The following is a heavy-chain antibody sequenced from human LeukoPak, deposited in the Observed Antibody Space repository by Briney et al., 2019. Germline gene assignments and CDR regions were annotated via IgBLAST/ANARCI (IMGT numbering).Heavy chain of an antibody. V-gene: IGHV3-30-3*01. CDR2: ISYDGSNK. Sequence: PGRSLRLSCAASGFTFSSYAMHWVRQAPGKGLEWVAVISYDGSNKYYADSVKGRFTISRDNSKNTLYLQMNSLRAEDTAVYYCARPVYLRGGRTGDGYFDYWGQGTLVTVSS. J-gene: IGHJ4*02. CDR1: GFTFSSYA. D-gene: IGHD3-16*01. CDR3: ARPVYLRGGRTGDGYFDY.